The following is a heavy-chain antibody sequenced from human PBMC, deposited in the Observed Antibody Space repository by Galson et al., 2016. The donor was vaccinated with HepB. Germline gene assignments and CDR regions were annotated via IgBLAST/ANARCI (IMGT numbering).Heavy chain of an antibody. V-gene: IGHV3-48*02. D-gene: IGHD3-10*01. CDR2: ISSSSSII. CDR1: GFTFSSYS. Sequence: SLRLSCAASGFTFSSYSMNWVRQAPGKGLEWVSYISSSSSIIYYADSVKGRFTISRDNAKNSLYLQMNSLRDEDTAVYYCASVGNVLLWFWATDVWGQGTTVTVSS. CDR3: ASVGNVLLWFWATDV. J-gene: IGHJ6*02.